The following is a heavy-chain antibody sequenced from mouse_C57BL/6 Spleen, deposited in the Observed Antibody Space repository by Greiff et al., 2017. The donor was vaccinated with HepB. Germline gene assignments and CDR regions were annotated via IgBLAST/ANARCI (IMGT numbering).Heavy chain of an antibody. CDR1: GYTFTSYW. D-gene: IGHD2-4*01. J-gene: IGHJ3*01. Sequence: VQLQQSGAELVRPGSSVKLSCKASGYTFTSYWMHWVKQRPIQGLEWIGNIDPSDSETHYNQKFKDKATLTVDKSSSTAYMQLSSLTSEDSAVYYCAIYDDYDGAWFAYWGQGTLVTVSA. CDR2: IDPSDSET. CDR3: AIYDDYDGAWFAY. V-gene: IGHV1-52*01.